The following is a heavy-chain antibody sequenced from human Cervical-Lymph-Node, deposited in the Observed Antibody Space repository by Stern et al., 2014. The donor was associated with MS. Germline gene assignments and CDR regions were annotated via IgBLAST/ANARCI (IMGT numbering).Heavy chain of an antibody. CDR2: ISADSGKT. D-gene: IGHD4-17*01. J-gene: IGHJ3*01. V-gene: IGHV1-18*03. Sequence: VQLEESGIAVKKAGASVRVSCKASGYTFTSNGISWVRQAPGKGLQWMGWISADSGKTKLEQKFQDRVTLTRDTSTGTAYLDLRSLRPDDMAVYYCARDRDYAFDVWGQGTMVTVS. CDR1: GYTFTSNG. CDR3: ARDRDYAFDV.